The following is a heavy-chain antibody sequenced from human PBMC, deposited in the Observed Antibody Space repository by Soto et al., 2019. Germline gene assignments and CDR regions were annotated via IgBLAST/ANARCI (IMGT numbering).Heavy chain of an antibody. J-gene: IGHJ5*02. D-gene: IGHD3-3*01. V-gene: IGHV3-23*01. Sequence: GGSLRLSCAASGFTFSSYAMSWVRQAPGKGLEWVSAISGSGGSTYYADSVKGRFTISRDNSKNTLYLQMNSLRAEDTAVYYCAKGVRRITIFGVVTNPTGWFDPWGQGTLVTVSS. CDR2: ISGSGGST. CDR1: GFTFSSYA. CDR3: AKGVRRITIFGVVTNPTGWFDP.